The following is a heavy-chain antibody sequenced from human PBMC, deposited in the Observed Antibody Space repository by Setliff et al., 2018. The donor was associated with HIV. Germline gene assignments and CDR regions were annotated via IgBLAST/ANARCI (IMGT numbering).Heavy chain of an antibody. Sequence: PGGSLRLSCAASGFAFRNYIFHWVRQAPGKGLEWVAIISSDGSGVDYADSVKGRFTVSRDNARSSLYLQLNSLRSEDTAVYYCARDLIWGFDYWGQGTLVTVSS. V-gene: IGHV3-30*07. J-gene: IGHJ4*02. D-gene: IGHD3-16*01. CDR3: ARDLIWGFDY. CDR1: GFAFRNYI. CDR2: ISSDGSGV.